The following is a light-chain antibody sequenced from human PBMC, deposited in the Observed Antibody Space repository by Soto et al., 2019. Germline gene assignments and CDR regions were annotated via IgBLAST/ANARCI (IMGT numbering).Light chain of an antibody. J-gene: IGKJ1*01. CDR3: QQYASSLRT. CDR1: QGLSSSQ. CDR2: DAS. Sequence: EIVLTQSPGTLSLSPGERATLSCRASQGLSSSQLAWYQQKPGQAPRLLIYDASNRATDIPARFSGSGSGTEFTMTISRLEPEDFAVYYCQQYASSLRTSGQVTTADIK. V-gene: IGKV3-20*01.